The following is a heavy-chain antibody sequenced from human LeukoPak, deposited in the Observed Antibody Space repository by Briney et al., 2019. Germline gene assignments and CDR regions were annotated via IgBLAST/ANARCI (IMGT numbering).Heavy chain of an antibody. CDR2: IYPGDPDT. J-gene: IGHJ5*02. D-gene: IGHD6-6*01. CDR1: GYSFTSYW. Sequence: GESLKISCKGSGYSFTSYWIGWVRQVPGKGLEWMAIIYPGDPDTRYSPSFKGQVTISADKSISTAYLQWSSLKASDTAMYYCARKEYSSSSGWFDPWGQGTLVTVSS. V-gene: IGHV5-51*01. CDR3: ARKEYSSSSGWFDP.